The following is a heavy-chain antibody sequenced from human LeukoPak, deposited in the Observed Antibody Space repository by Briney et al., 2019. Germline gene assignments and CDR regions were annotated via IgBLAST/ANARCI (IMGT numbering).Heavy chain of an antibody. Sequence: PGGSLRLSCAASGFTFSSYEMNWVRQAPGKGLEWVSYISSSGSTIYYADSVKGRFTISRDNAKNSLYLQMNNLRAEDTAVYYCATSGLSRFGFWGQGTLVTVSS. CDR2: ISSSGSTI. D-gene: IGHD2/OR15-2a*01. CDR3: ATSGLSRFGF. J-gene: IGHJ4*02. CDR1: GFTFSSYE. V-gene: IGHV3-48*03.